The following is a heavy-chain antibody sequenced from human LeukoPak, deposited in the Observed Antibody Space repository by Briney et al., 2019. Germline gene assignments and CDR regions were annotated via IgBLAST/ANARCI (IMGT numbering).Heavy chain of an antibody. D-gene: IGHD3-22*01. Sequence: GASVKVSCKASGYTFTSYDINWVRQATGQGLEWMGWMNPNSGNTGYAQKFQGKVTMTRNTSISTAYMELSSLRSEDTAVYYCAAEPYYYDSSGYLMDVWGQGTTVTVSS. J-gene: IGHJ6*02. CDR1: GYTFTSYD. V-gene: IGHV1-8*01. CDR3: AAEPYYYDSSGYLMDV. CDR2: MNPNSGNT.